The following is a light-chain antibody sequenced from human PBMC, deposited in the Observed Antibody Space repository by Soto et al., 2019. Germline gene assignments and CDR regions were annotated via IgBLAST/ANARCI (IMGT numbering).Light chain of an antibody. J-gene: IGKJ5*01. CDR2: DTS. V-gene: IGKV1-9*01. Sequence: IQLTQSPSSLSASVGDRVTITCRASQGISTYLAWYLQKPGKAPTLLIYDTSTLQSGVPSRFSGSGSGTDFTLTISSLQPEYVATYYCQQLSGYPITFGQGTRLEIK. CDR1: QGISTY. CDR3: QQLSGYPIT.